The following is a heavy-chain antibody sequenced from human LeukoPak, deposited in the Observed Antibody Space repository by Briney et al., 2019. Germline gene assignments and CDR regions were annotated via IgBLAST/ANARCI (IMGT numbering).Heavy chain of an antibody. Sequence: SVKVSCKASGGTFSSYTISWVRQAPGQGLEWMGRIIPILGIANYAQKFQGRVTITADKSTSTAYMELSSLRSEDTAVYYCARDCSITIFGVAFDPWGQGTLVTVSS. J-gene: IGHJ5*02. CDR2: IIPILGIA. CDR3: ARDCSITIFGVAFDP. CDR1: GGTFSSYT. D-gene: IGHD3-3*01. V-gene: IGHV1-69*04.